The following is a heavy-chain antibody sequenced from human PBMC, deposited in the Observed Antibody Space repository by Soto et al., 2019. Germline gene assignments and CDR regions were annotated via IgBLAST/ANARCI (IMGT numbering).Heavy chain of an antibody. CDR2: IYPGDSDT. CDR3: ARAPVRWCVVRGEPLLDAFDI. D-gene: IGHD3-10*02. V-gene: IGHV5-51*01. CDR1: GYSFTSYW. J-gene: IGHJ3*02. Sequence: GESLKISCKGSGYSFTSYWIGWVRQMPGKGLEWMGIIYPGDSDTRYSPSFQGQVTISADKSISTAYLQWSSLKASDTAMYYCARAPVRWCVVRGEPLLDAFDIWGQGTMVTVSS.